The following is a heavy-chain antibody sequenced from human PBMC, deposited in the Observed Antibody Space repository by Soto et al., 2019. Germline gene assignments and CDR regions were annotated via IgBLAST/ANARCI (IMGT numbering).Heavy chain of an antibody. CDR3: ARLCVSGSTSCYYYYYGMDV. CDR2: INPNSGGT. D-gene: IGHD2-2*01. CDR1: GYTFTGYY. Sequence: ASVKVSCKASGYTFTGYYMHWVRQAPGQGLEWMGWINPNSGGTNYAQKFQGRVTMTRDTSISTAYMELSRLRSDDTAVYYCARLCVSGSTSCYYYYYGMDVWGQGNTVTVSS. J-gene: IGHJ6*02. V-gene: IGHV1-2*02.